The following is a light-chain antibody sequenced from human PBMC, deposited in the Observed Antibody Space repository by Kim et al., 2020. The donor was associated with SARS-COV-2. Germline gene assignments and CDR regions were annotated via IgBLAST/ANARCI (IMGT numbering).Light chain of an antibody. V-gene: IGKV4-1*01. Sequence: RATINWQSSQSVLYSYNNKNLFVWSQQKPGQPPKLLIYWASTRESGVPDRFSGSGSGTDFTLTISRMQAEDVAVYYCQQYYSTPYTFGQGTKLEI. CDR3: QQYYSTPYT. CDR1: QSVLYSYNNKNL. CDR2: WAS. J-gene: IGKJ2*01.